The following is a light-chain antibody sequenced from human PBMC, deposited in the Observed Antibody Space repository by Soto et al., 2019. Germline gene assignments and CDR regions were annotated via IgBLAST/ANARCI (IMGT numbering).Light chain of an antibody. CDR2: DAS. J-gene: IGKJ3*01. CDR1: QDISYY. V-gene: IGKV1-33*01. Sequence: DIQMTQSPSSLSASVGDRVTITCQASQDISYYLNWYQQKPGKAPKLLIYDASNLETGVPSRFSGSGSGTDFTFTISSLQPGDIATYYWQQYDKLPRTFGPGTKVDIK. CDR3: QQYDKLPRT.